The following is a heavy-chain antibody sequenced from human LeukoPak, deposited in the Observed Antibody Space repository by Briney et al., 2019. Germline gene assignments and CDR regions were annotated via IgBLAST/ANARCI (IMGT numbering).Heavy chain of an antibody. CDR1: GYTFTVYY. CDR2: MNPNSGNT. V-gene: IGHV1-8*03. J-gene: IGHJ5*02. Sequence: AASVNVSFTASGYTFTVYYMHWVRQAPGQGGEWMGWMNPNSGNTGYTQKFQGRVTITRNTSISTAYMELSSLRSEDTAVYYCARGPDYGDQNWFDLWGQGTLVTVSS. CDR3: ARGPDYGDQNWFDL. D-gene: IGHD4-17*01.